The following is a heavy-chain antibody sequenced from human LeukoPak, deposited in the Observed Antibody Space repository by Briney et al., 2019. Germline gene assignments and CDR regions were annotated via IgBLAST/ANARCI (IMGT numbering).Heavy chain of an antibody. Sequence: PGGSLRLSCAVSGFTFSTYNMNWVRQAPGKGLEWVSYISSSRSAIYYADSVKGRFTISRDNAKNSLYLQMNSLRDEDTAVYYCARATYYYDSSGYYVGLGFDYWGQGTLVTVSS. V-gene: IGHV3-48*02. CDR2: ISSSRSAI. D-gene: IGHD3-22*01. CDR1: GFTFSTYN. J-gene: IGHJ4*02. CDR3: ARATYYYDSSGYYVGLGFDY.